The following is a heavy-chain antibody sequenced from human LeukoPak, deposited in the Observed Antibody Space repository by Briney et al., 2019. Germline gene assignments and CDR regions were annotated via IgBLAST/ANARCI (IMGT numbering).Heavy chain of an antibody. V-gene: IGHV4-59*05. CDR3: AYSSGSNLHTRIDY. CDR1: GGSISSYY. J-gene: IGHJ4*02. Sequence: SETLSLTCTVSGGSISSYYWSWIRQPPGKGLEWIGSIYYSGSTYYNPSLKSRVTISVDTSKNQFSLKLSSVTAADTAVYYCAYSSGSNLHTRIDYWGQGTLVTVSS. D-gene: IGHD3-10*01. CDR2: IYYSGST.